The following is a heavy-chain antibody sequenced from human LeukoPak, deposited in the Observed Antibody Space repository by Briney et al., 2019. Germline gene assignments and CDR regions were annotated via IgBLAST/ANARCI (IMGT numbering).Heavy chain of an antibody. D-gene: IGHD3-22*01. J-gene: IGHJ4*02. CDR1: GFTFSDYY. V-gene: IGHV3-11*01. Sequence: GGSLRLSCAASGFTFSDYYMSWIRQAPGKGLEWVSYISSSGSTIYYADSVKGRFTISRDNAKNSLYLQMNSLRAEDTAVYYCAGAQESDSLDYWGQGTLVTVSS. CDR2: ISSSGSTI. CDR3: AGAQESDSLDY.